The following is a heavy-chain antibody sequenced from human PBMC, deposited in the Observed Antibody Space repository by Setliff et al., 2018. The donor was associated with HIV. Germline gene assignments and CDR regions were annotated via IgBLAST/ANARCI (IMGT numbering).Heavy chain of an antibody. Sequence: GGSLRLSCAASGLIFSSYEMNWVCQAPGKGLEWISFIGGHGSIIHYADSVRGRFTISRDNTKNSLYLQMDGLRVEDTAVYYCARLRINDFWGQGTPVTVSS. CDR3: ARLRINDF. J-gene: IGHJ4*02. CDR2: IGGHGSII. CDR1: GLIFSSYE. V-gene: IGHV3-48*03.